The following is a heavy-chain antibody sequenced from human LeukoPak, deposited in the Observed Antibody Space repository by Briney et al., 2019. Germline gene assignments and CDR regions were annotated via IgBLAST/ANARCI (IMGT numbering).Heavy chain of an antibody. CDR1: GGSLSSYY. CDR2: IYYSGST. Sequence: SETLSLTCTVSGGSLSSYYWVWIRQPPGKGLEWIGSIYYSGSTYYNPSLKSRVTISVDTSKNQFSLKLSSVTAADTAVYYCARAESRQSYSGTYGYWGQGTLVTVSS. V-gene: IGHV4-39*01. J-gene: IGHJ4*02. D-gene: IGHD1-26*01. CDR3: ARAESRQSYSGTYGY.